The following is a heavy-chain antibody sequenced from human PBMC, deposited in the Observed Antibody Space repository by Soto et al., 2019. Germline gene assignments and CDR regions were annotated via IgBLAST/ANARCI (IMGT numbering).Heavy chain of an antibody. J-gene: IGHJ4*02. CDR1: DGSFSGYY. Sequence: SETLSLTCAVYDGSFSGYYWSWIRQPPGKGLEWIGEINHSGSTNYNPSLKSRVTISVDTSKNQFSLKLSSVTAADTAVDYCARGNGRYFDWYLDYWGQGTLVTVSS. D-gene: IGHD3-9*01. CDR2: INHSGST. V-gene: IGHV4-34*01. CDR3: ARGNGRYFDWYLDY.